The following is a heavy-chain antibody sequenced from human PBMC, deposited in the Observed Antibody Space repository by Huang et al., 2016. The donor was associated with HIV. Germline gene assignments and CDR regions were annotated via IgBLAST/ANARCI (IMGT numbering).Heavy chain of an antibody. J-gene: IGHJ4*02. Sequence: QITLKESGPTLVKPTQTLTLTCTFSGFSFNTSGMGVGWIRQPPKKTLEWLALIYWDAALRYSPSMKSRLTSTKDTSTNRVVLTMSKMDPLDTGTYYCVQRRYYRDTSGYSYDTVWGPGIPVTVSS. V-gene: IGHV2-5*02. D-gene: IGHD3-22*01. CDR1: GFSFNTSGMG. CDR2: IYWDAAL. CDR3: VQRRYYRDTSGYSYDTV.